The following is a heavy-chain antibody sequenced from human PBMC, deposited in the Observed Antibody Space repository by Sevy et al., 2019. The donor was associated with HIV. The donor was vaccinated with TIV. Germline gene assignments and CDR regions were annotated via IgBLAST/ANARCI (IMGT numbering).Heavy chain of an antibody. D-gene: IGHD3-22*01. J-gene: IGHJ5*02. CDR2: ISYDGSNE. CDR3: AGYYSDTTGSRGFDP. Sequence: GGSLRLSCAASAFTFSNYGMHWVRQAPGKGLEWVAFISYDGSNEYYADSVKGRFTSSRDNSKNTLYLQMNSLRAEDTALYYCAGYYSDTTGSRGFDPWGLGTLVTVSS. V-gene: IGHV3-30*03. CDR1: AFTFSNYG.